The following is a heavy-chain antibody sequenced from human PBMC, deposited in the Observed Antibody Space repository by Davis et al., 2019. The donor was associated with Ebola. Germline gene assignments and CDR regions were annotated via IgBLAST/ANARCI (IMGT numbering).Heavy chain of an antibody. D-gene: IGHD3-22*01. CDR3: ARESSAYYYYYGMDV. V-gene: IGHV1-2*06. J-gene: IGHJ6*04. CDR1: GGTLTNYA. Sequence: ASVKVSCKTSGGTLTNYAVNWVRQAPGQGLEWMGRINPNSGGTNYAQKFQGRVTMTRDTSISTAYMELSRLRSDDTAVYYCARESSAYYYYYGMDVWGKGTTVTVSS. CDR2: INPNSGGT.